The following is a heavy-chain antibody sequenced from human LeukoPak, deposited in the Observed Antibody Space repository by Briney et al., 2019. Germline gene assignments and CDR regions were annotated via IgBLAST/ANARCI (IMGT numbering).Heavy chain of an antibody. J-gene: IGHJ3*02. CDR2: ISGSGGST. CDR3: ARDRTIFGVVIMDAFDI. V-gene: IGHV3-23*01. CDR1: GFTFSSYA. D-gene: IGHD3-3*01. Sequence: GGSLRLSCAASGFTFSSYAMSWVRQAPGKGLEWVSAISGSGGSTYYADSVKGRFTISRDNSKNTLYLQMNSLRAEDTAVYYCARDRTIFGVVIMDAFDIWGQGTMVTVSS.